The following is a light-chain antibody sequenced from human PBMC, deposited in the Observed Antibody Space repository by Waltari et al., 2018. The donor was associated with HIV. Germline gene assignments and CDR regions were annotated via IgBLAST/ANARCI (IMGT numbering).Light chain of an antibody. CDR3: QAWDSSTVV. J-gene: IGLJ2*01. CDR1: KLGNTY. V-gene: IGLV3-1*01. Sequence: SYEVTQPPSVSVSPGQKASLTCSGHKLGNTYTAWYQQKPGQSPVLVIYEDNKRRSGTPERFSGSNSGDTATLTISGTQAMDEADYYCQAWDSSTVVFGGGTRLTVL. CDR2: EDN.